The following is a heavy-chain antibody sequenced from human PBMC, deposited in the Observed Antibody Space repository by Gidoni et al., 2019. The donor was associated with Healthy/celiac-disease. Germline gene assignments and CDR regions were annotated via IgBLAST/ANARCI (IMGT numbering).Heavy chain of an antibody. V-gene: IGHV4-39*01. CDR1: GGSISSRSYY. J-gene: IGHJ4*02. CDR3: ATEGNYDILTGYSTPDY. D-gene: IGHD3-9*01. CDR2: IYYSGST. Sequence: QLQLQESGPGLVKPSETLSLTCTVSGGSISSRSYYWGWIRQPPGKGLEWIGSIYYSGSTYYNPSLKSRVTISVDTSKNQFSLKLSSVTAADTAVYYCATEGNYDILTGYSTPDYWGQGTLVTVSS.